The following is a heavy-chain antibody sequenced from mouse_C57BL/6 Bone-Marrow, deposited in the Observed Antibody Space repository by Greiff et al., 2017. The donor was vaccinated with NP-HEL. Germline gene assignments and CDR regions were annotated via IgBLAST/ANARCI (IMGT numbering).Heavy chain of an antibody. Sequence: VKLMEPGAELARPGASVKLSCKASGYTFTSYGISWVKQRPGQGLEWIGEIYPRSGNTYYNEKFKGKATLTADKSSSTAYMELRSLTSEDSAVYFCARDRSGRDYWGQGTTLTVSS. CDR3: ARDRSGRDY. J-gene: IGHJ2*01. V-gene: IGHV1-81*01. D-gene: IGHD3-2*02. CDR1: GYTFTSYG. CDR2: IYPRSGNT.